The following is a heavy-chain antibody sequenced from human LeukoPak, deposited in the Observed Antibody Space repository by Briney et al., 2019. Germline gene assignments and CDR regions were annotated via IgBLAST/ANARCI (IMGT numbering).Heavy chain of an antibody. CDR3: ARDGNYDILTNPGNYYYYYMDV. Sequence: ASVKVSCKASGYTFTSYGIIWVRQAPGQGLEWKGWISAYNGNTNYAQKLQGRVTMTTDTSTSTAYMELRSLRSDDTAVYYCARDGNYDILTNPGNYYYYYMDVWGKGTTVTISS. V-gene: IGHV1-18*01. CDR2: ISAYNGNT. J-gene: IGHJ6*03. D-gene: IGHD3-9*01. CDR1: GYTFTSYG.